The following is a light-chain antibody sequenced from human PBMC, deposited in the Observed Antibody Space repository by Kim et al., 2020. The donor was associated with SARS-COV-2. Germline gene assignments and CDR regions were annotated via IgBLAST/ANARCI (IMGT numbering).Light chain of an antibody. J-gene: IGLJ2*01. CDR3: QVWDTSSDHPEV. CDR2: YDS. V-gene: IGLV3-21*04. Sequence: SYELTQPPSVSVAPGKTARLTCGGNNIGSKSVHWYQQKPGQAPVLVIYYDSDRPSGIPERFSGSNSGNTATLTISRVEAGDEADYYCQVWDTSSDHPEVFGGGTQLTVL. CDR1: NIGSKS.